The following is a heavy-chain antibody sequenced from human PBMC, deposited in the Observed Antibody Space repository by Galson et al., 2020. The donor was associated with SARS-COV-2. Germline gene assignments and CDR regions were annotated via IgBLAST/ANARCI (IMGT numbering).Heavy chain of an antibody. V-gene: IGHV4-31*03. CDR1: GGSISSAYYY. CDR2: IYYRGRT. J-gene: IGHJ3*02. Sequence: ASETLSLTCSVSGGSISSAYYYWTWIRQHPGKGLEWIGSIYYRGRTYYNPSLKSRATISVDTSRNHFSLELTSVTAADTAVYFCARRGEGHGDFIDAFDIWGQGTLVSVSS. CDR3: ARRGEGHGDFIDAFDI. D-gene: IGHD4-17*01.